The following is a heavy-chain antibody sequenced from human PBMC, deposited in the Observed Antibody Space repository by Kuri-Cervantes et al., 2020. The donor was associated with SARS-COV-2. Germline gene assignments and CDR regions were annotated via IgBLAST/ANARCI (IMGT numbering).Heavy chain of an antibody. Sequence: GESLKISCAASGFTFSSYSMNWVRQAPGKGLEWVSSISSSSYISHEDSMKGRFTISRDNAKNSLYLQMNSLRAEDTAVYYCARDYGSGPSGAYYYYGMDVWGQGTTVTVSS. CDR1: GFTFSSYS. CDR2: ISSSSYI. CDR3: ARDYGSGPSGAYYYYGMDV. J-gene: IGHJ6*02. D-gene: IGHD3-10*01. V-gene: IGHV3-21*01.